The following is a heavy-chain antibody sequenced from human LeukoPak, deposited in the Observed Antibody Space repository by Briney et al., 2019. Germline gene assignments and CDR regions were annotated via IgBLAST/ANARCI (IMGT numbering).Heavy chain of an antibody. Sequence: SETLSLTCTVSGGSISSYYWSWIRQPPGKGLEWIGYIYYSGSTNYNPSLKSRVTISVDTSKNQFSLKLSSVTAAGTAVYYCARDAYSSGFFFDYWGQGTLVTVSS. CDR1: GGSISSYY. CDR3: ARDAYSSGFFFDY. J-gene: IGHJ4*02. CDR2: IYYSGST. D-gene: IGHD6-19*01. V-gene: IGHV4-59*01.